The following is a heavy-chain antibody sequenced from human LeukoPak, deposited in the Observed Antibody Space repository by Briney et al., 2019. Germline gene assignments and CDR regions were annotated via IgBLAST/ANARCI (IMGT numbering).Heavy chain of an antibody. D-gene: IGHD3-10*01. CDR3: ARAGSSGSYSTYYYYYMDV. J-gene: IGHJ6*03. V-gene: IGHV4-59*01. Sequence: SETLSLTCTVSGGSISSYCWSWIRQPPGKGLEWIGYIYYSGSTNYNPSLKSRVTISVDTSKNQFSLKLSSVTAADTAVYYCARAGSSGSYSTYYYYYMDVWGKGTTVTVSS. CDR1: GGSISSYC. CDR2: IYYSGST.